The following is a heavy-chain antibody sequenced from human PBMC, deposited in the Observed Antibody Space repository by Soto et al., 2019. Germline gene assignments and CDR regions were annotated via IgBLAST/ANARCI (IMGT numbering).Heavy chain of an antibody. Sequence: SQTLSLTCAISGDSLSSNSWNWIRQSPSRGLEWLGRTYYRSKWYNDYAISVKSRITINPDTSRTQFSLQLNSVTPEDTAVYYCARGVAMIVVVNSLDFEAFDIWGQGPMVTV. D-gene: IGHD3-22*01. CDR2: TYYRSKWYN. CDR1: GDSLSSNS. V-gene: IGHV6-1*01. CDR3: ARGVAMIVVVNSLDFEAFDI. J-gene: IGHJ3*02.